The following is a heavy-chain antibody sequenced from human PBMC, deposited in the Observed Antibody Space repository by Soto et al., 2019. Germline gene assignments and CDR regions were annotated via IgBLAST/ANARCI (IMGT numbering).Heavy chain of an antibody. D-gene: IGHD3-22*01. J-gene: IGHJ4*02. CDR1: GGSISSSSYY. Sequence: SETLSLTFTVSGGSISSSSYYWGWIRQPPGKGLEWIGSIYYSGSTYYNPSLKSRVTISVDTSKNQFSLKLSSVTAADTAVYYCARVVHRRYYYDSSGYSYWGQGTLVTVSS. V-gene: IGHV4-39*01. CDR3: ARVVHRRYYYDSSGYSY. CDR2: IYYSGST.